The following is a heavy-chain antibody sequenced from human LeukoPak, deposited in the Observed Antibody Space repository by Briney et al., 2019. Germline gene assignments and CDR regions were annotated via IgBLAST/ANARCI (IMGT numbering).Heavy chain of an antibody. D-gene: IGHD2-15*01. Sequence: ASVKVSCKASGYTFTSYYMHWVRQAPGQGLEWMGIINPSGGSTSYAQKFQGRVTMTTDTSTSTAYMELRSLRSDDTAVYYCARDLGLMDCSGGSCSYYYYYYMDVWGKGTTVTISS. J-gene: IGHJ6*03. CDR3: ARDLGLMDCSGGSCSYYYYYYMDV. V-gene: IGHV1-46*01. CDR1: GYTFTSYY. CDR2: INPSGGST.